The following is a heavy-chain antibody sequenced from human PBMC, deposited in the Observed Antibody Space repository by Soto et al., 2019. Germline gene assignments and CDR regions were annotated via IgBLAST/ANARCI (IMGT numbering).Heavy chain of an antibody. J-gene: IGHJ3*02. Sequence: GGSLRLSCAASGFTVSSYEMNWVRQAPGKGLEWVSYISSSGSTIYYADSVKGRFTISRDNAKNSLYLQMNSLRAEDTAVYYCAREGGIYYDSSGYYYNRAFDIWGQGTMVTVSS. V-gene: IGHV3-48*03. CDR3: AREGGIYYDSSGYYYNRAFDI. CDR2: ISSSGSTI. CDR1: GFTVSSYE. D-gene: IGHD3-22*01.